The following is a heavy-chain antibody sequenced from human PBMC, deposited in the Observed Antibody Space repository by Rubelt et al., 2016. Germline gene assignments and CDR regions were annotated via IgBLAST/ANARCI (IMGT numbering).Heavy chain of an antibody. D-gene: IGHD6-19*01. CDR3: ARWYSTGWSIDN. J-gene: IGHJ4*02. Sequence: EVQLVDSGGGLVQPGRSLRLSCTASGFTFGDYAMNWVRQAPGKGLEWVSYINTGSTSIQYADSVKGRFTISRDNAKNSLYMQMNSLRAEDTAVYYCARWYSTGWSIDNWGQGTLVTVSS. CDR1: GFTFGDYA. V-gene: IGHV3-48*03. CDR2: INTGSTSI.